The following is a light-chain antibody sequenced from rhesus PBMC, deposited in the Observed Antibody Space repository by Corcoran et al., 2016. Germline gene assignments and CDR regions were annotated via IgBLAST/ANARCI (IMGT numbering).Light chain of an antibody. CDR3: PHHHTYPYT. Sequence: DIQMTQSPSSLSASVGDRVTINCRASQGIDTYLVWYQQKPGKAPNLLIEAASTLQSGVPSRCSGSRSGTDFTLTLPTLQPEDYGTYYCPHHHTYPYTFGQGTKVDVK. J-gene: IGKJ2*01. V-gene: IGKV1-25*01. CDR2: AAS. CDR1: QGIDTY.